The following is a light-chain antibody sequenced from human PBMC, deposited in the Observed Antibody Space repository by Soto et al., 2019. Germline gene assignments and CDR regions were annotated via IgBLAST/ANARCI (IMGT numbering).Light chain of an antibody. CDR1: TGAVTSGHY. CDR3: LLYYGGAYV. V-gene: IGLV7-43*01. J-gene: IGLJ1*01. Sequence: QTVVTQEPSLTVSPGGTVTLTCASSTGAVTSGHYPNWFQQKPGQAPRALIYSTNNKHSWTPARFSCSLLGGKAALTLSAVQSEDEAEYFCLLYYGGAYVFGTGTKVTVL. CDR2: STN.